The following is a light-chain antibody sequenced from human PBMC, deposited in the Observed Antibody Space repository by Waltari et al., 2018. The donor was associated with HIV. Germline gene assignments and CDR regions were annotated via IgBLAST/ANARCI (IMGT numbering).Light chain of an antibody. J-gene: IGKJ4*01. CDR3: QRYNNWPLI. CDR1: QNVGRD. Sequence: EIVMTQSPATLSASPGDRATLSCRASQNVGRDLAWYQQKPGQAPRLLMYGASTRATGIPARFSGSGSGTEFTLTIDSLQSEDFAVYYCQRYNNWPLIIGGGTNVEAK. V-gene: IGKV3-15*01. CDR2: GAS.